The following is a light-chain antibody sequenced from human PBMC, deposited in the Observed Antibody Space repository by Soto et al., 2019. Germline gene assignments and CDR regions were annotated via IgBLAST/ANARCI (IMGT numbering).Light chain of an antibody. CDR3: QQYNNWPWT. CDR1: QSVSST. V-gene: IGKV3-15*01. CDR2: CAS. Sequence: DIVMTTSPASLYVSRGERATLYCGVSQSVSSTLAWYHQKPGQAPLLLIYCASTRATGVPARFSGSGYGTXFTLTISSLQSEDFAVYYCQQYNNWPWTFGQGTKV. J-gene: IGKJ1*01.